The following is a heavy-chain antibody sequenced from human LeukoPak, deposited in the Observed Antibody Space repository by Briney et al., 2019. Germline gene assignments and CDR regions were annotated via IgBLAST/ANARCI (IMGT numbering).Heavy chain of an antibody. V-gene: IGHV4-34*01. CDR1: GGSFSGYY. Sequence: SETLSLTCAVYGGSFSGYYWSWIRQPPGKGLEWIGEINHSGSTNYNPSLKSRVTISVDTSKNQFSLKLSSVTAADTAVYYCARVGGDVVVPAAICFDYWGQGTLVTVSS. J-gene: IGHJ4*02. D-gene: IGHD2-2*01. CDR3: ARVGGDVVVPAAICFDY. CDR2: INHSGST.